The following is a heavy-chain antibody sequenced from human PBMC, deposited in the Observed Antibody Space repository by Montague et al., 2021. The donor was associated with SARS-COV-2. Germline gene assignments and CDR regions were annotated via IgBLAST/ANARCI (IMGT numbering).Heavy chain of an antibody. CDR3: ARDAHYDILTGYFGY. V-gene: IGHV3-66*01. Sequence: SLRLSCPASGFTVSSNYMSWVRQAPGKGLEWVSVIYSGGSIYYADSVKGRFTISRDNAKNSLYLQMNSLRAEDTAVYYCARDAHYDILTGYFGYWGQGTLVTVSS. CDR1: GFTVSSNY. CDR2: IYSGGSI. D-gene: IGHD3-9*01. J-gene: IGHJ4*02.